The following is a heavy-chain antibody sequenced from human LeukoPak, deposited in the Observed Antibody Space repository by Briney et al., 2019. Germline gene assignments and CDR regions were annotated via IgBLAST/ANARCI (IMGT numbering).Heavy chain of an antibody. CDR1: GFTFSSYA. V-gene: IGHV3-23*01. CDR3: ARGVTMALKAPFDY. CDR2: ISGSGGST. D-gene: IGHD3-3*01. Sequence: GGSLRLSCAASGFTFSSYAMSWVRQAPGKGLEWVSAISGSGGSTYYADSVKGRFTISRDNSKNSLYLQMNSLKAEDTAVYYCARGVTMALKAPFDYWGQGTLVTVSS. J-gene: IGHJ4*02.